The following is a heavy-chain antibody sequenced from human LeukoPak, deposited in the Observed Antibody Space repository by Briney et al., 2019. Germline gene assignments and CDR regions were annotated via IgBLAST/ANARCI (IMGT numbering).Heavy chain of an antibody. CDR1: GFSFSTYT. V-gene: IGHV3-21*01. CDR2: ISSSSSYI. Sequence: GGSLRLSCAASGFSFSTYTVTWVRQAPGKGLEWVASISSSSSYIYYADSVKGRFTISRDNAKNSLYLQMNSLRAEDTAVYYCTRDHPDCSSTSCQGWLSYYYYYMDVWGKGTTVTVSS. J-gene: IGHJ6*03. D-gene: IGHD2-2*01. CDR3: TRDHPDCSSTSCQGWLSYYYYYMDV.